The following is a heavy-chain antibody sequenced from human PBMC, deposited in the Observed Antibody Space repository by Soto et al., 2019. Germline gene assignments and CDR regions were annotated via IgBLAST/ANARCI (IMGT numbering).Heavy chain of an antibody. V-gene: IGHV3-9*01. D-gene: IGHD6-13*01. J-gene: IGHJ4*02. Sequence: SLRLSCAASGFTFDDYAMHWVRQAPGKGLEWVSGISWNSGSIGYADSVKGRFTISRDNAKNSLYLQMNSLRAEDTALYYCAKDIEAGGHWGQGTLVTVSS. CDR2: ISWNSGSI. CDR3: AKDIEAGGH. CDR1: GFTFDDYA.